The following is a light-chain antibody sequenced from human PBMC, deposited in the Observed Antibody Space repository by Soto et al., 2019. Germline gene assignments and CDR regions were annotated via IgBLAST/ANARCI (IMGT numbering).Light chain of an antibody. CDR2: TAS. J-gene: IGKJ1*01. CDR3: QQSYNTPRT. Sequence: DIQMTQSPSSLSASVGDRVTITCRTSQPISDYLNWYQQKPGKAPSLLIYTASNLQTGVPSRFSGSGSGTHFTLTISSLQPEDVATYDCQQSYNTPRTFGRGTKVEIK. V-gene: IGKV1-39*01. CDR1: QPISDY.